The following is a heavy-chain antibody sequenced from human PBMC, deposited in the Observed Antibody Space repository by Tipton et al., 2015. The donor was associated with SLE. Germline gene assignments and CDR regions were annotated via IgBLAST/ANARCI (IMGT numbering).Heavy chain of an antibody. V-gene: IGHV4-59*08. Sequence: TLSLTCTVSGGSISSYYWSWIRQPPGKGLEWIGYIYYSGSTSYNPSLKSRVTISLDTSQNQFSLKLTSVTAADTAVYCCARVRGGIYYFDYWSQGTLVTVSS. CDR1: GGSISSYY. J-gene: IGHJ4*02. D-gene: IGHD3-10*01. CDR3: ARVRGGIYYFDY. CDR2: IYYSGST.